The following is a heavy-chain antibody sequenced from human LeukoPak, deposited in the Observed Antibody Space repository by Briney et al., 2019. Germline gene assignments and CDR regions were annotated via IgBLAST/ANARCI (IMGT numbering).Heavy chain of an antibody. CDR1: GFTFNNYN. V-gene: IGHV3-21*01. Sequence: GGSLRLSCAASGFTFNNYNMNWVRQAPGKGLEWVSSISSSSNYIYYADSVKGRFTISRDNAKNSLYLQMNSLRAEDTAVYYCVQEGPQGLAFDIWGQGTKVTVSS. CDR3: VQEGPQGLAFDI. J-gene: IGHJ3*02. CDR2: ISSSSNYI.